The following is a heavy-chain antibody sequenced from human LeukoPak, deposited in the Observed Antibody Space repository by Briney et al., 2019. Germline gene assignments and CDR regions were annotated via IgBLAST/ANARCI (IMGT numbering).Heavy chain of an antibody. D-gene: IGHD3-9*01. CDR3: ARVDWLSTTGGNFDY. CDR1: GGSISSGSYY. Sequence: SQTLSLTCTVSGGSISSGSYYWSWIRQPAGKGLEWIGRIYTSGSTNYNPSLKSRVTISVDTSKNQFSLKLNSVTAADTAVYYCARVDWLSTTGGNFDYWGQGTLVSVSS. CDR2: IYTSGST. V-gene: IGHV4-61*02. J-gene: IGHJ4*02.